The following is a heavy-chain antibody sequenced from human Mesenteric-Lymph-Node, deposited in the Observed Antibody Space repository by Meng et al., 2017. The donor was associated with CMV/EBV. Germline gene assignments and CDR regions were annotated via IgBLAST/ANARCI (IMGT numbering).Heavy chain of an antibody. J-gene: IGHJ4*02. D-gene: IGHD7-27*01. Sequence: GESLKISCAASGFIFNNFGMHLVRQAPGKRLEWVAFIQYDGSNKFYADSVKGRFTISRDDSKTTLYLQLNSLRAEDTALYYCAKDSWGLLDYWGQGTLVTVSS. CDR1: GFIFNNFG. CDR2: IQYDGSNK. CDR3: AKDSWGLLDY. V-gene: IGHV3-30*02.